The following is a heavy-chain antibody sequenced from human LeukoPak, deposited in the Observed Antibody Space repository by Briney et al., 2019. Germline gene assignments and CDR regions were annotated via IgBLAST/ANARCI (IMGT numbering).Heavy chain of an antibody. J-gene: IGHJ5*02. CDR2: IDPSDSYT. CDR3: ARPLVVRGVIENWFDP. Sequence: GESLKISCKGSGYSFTSYWISWVRQMPGKGLEWMGRIDPSDSYTNYSPSFQGHVTISADKSISTAHLQWSSLKASDTAMYYCARPLVVRGVIENWFDPWGQGTLVTVSS. V-gene: IGHV5-10-1*01. D-gene: IGHD3-10*01. CDR1: GYSFTSYW.